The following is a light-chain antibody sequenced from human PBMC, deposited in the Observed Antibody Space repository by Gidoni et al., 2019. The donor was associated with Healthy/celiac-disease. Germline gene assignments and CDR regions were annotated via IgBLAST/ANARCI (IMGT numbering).Light chain of an antibody. V-gene: IGKV1-5*01. CDR1: QSISSL. J-gene: IGKJ1*01. Sequence: DIQMTQSPSTRSASVGDRVTITCRASQSISSLLAWYQQKPGNAPKLLIYVASSLESGVPSRFSGIGSGTEFTLTISSLQPDDFATYYCQQYNSYWTFGQGTKVEIK. CDR2: VAS. CDR3: QQYNSYWT.